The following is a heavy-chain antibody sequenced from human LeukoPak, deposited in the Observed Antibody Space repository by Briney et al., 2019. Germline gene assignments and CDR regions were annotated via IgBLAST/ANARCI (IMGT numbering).Heavy chain of an antibody. D-gene: IGHD2-21*02. V-gene: IGHV5-51*01. CDR1: GYRFTSYW. Sequence: AGGSLEISCQGSGYRFTSYWIGWVRQVPGKGLEGMGIIYPGDADTIYSPSFQDQVTISADTSISTAYLQWSSLKASDTAMYYCASRPYVVVTDLDAFDIWGQGTMVTVSS. J-gene: IGHJ3*02. CDR2: IYPGDADT. CDR3: ASRPYVVVTDLDAFDI.